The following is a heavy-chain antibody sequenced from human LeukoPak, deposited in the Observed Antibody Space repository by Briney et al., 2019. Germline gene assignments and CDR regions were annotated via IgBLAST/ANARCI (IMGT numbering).Heavy chain of an antibody. CDR2: ISWNSDNI. CDR3: AKGGIHRGYYYYYMDV. D-gene: IGHD6-13*01. V-gene: IGHV3-9*01. Sequence: AGGSLRLSCAASGFTFDDYAMHWVRQAPGKGLEWVSGISWNSDNIAYADSVKGRFTISRDNAKNSLYLQMNSLRVEDTALYYCAKGGIHRGYYYYYMDVWGKGTTVIISS. J-gene: IGHJ6*03. CDR1: GFTFDDYA.